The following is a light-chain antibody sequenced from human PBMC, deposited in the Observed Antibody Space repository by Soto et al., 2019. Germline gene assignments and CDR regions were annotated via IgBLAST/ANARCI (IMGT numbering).Light chain of an antibody. CDR1: QSVPMNY. CDR2: DAS. Sequence: EIVLTQSPGTLSLSPGDRATLSCRASQSVPMNYLAWYQQKPGQAPRLLIHDASSRATGIPDRFSGSGSGTDFTLTISRLEPEDFAVYYCQQTSTSPLTFGGGTKVDIK. V-gene: IGKV3-20*01. CDR3: QQTSTSPLT. J-gene: IGKJ4*01.